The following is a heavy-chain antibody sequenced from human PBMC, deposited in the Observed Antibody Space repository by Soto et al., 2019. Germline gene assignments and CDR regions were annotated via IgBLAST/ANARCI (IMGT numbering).Heavy chain of an antibody. D-gene: IGHD2-2*01. CDR3: ASLGYCSSTSCHDNRNFDY. V-gene: IGHV1-18*01. J-gene: IGHJ4*02. Sequence: GASVKVSCKASGYTFTNYGISWVRQAPGQGLEWMGWIHPKNGNTKDAQKFQGRVTMTIDTSTSTVYMELSSLRSEDTAVYYCASLGYCSSTSCHDNRNFDYWGQGTQVTVSS. CDR2: IHPKNGNT. CDR1: GYTFTNYG.